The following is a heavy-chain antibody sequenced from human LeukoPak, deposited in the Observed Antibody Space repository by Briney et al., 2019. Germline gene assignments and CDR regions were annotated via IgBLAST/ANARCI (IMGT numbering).Heavy chain of an antibody. D-gene: IGHD2-21*02. CDR2: ISSNGGST. Sequence: PGGSLRLSCAASGCTFSSYSMNWVRQAPGKGLEYVSAISSNGGSTYYANSVKGRFTISRDNSKNTLYLQMGSLRAQDMAVYYCAGVDPESDGFDYWGQGTLVTVSS. V-gene: IGHV3-64*01. CDR3: AGVDPESDGFDY. J-gene: IGHJ4*02. CDR1: GCTFSSYS.